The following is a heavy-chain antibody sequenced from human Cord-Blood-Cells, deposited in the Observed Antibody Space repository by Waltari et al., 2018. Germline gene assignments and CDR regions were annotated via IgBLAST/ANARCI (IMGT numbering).Heavy chain of an antibody. CDR3: ARDRGYGSGSYYDY. Sequence: QVQLVQSGAAVKKPGSSVKVSCKASGGTFSSYAISWVRQAPGQGLEWRGGIMPVYGTENYGQEFQGRVTINADESTSTAYMELSSLGSEDTAVYYCARDRGYGSGSYYDYWGQGTLVTVSS. CDR1: GGTFSSYA. D-gene: IGHD3-10*01. CDR2: IMPVYGTE. V-gene: IGHV1-69*12. J-gene: IGHJ4*02.